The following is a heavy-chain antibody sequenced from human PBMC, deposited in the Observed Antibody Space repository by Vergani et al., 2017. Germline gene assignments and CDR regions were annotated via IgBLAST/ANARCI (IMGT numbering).Heavy chain of an antibody. CDR3: ARVMYRDEASTGYRLEGMDI. J-gene: IGHJ6*02. V-gene: IGHV3-74*01. Sequence: EVQLVESGGGLVQPGGSLRLSCAASGFTFSRHWMHWVRQAPGKGLVWVSRVNPEGTNTPYADSVKGRFTISRDNAKNMMYLQLNSLRDEDTAVYYCARVMYRDEASTGYRLEGMDIWGQGTTVTISS. CDR2: VNPEGTNT. CDR1: GFTFSRHW. D-gene: IGHD3-9*01.